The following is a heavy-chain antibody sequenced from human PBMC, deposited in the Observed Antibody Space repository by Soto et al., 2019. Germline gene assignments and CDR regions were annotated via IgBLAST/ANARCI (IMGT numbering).Heavy chain of an antibody. J-gene: IGHJ4*02. CDR1: GFTFGDYT. D-gene: IGHD1-20*01. Sequence: GGSLRLSCAASGFTFGDYTMHWVRQAPGKGLEWVSLISWDGGSTYYADSVKGRFTISRDNSKNSLYLQMNSLRTEDTALYYCANDEGEPNWNDFDYWGQGTLVTVSS. CDR3: ANDEGEPNWNDFDY. CDR2: ISWDGGST. V-gene: IGHV3-43*01.